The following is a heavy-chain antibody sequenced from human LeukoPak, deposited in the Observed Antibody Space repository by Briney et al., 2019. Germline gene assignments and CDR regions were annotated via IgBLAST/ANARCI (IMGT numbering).Heavy chain of an antibody. J-gene: IGHJ4*02. Sequence: GGSLRLSCAAPGSTFSSYAMSWVRQAPGRGLEWASSISGSAGSTYYADSVKGRFAISRDNSKNTLYLQMNSLRPEDTAVYFCARDWNAGGYYFDYWGQGTLVTVSS. CDR1: GSTFSSYA. CDR3: ARDWNAGGYYFDY. D-gene: IGHD3-16*01. V-gene: IGHV3-23*01. CDR2: ISGSAGST.